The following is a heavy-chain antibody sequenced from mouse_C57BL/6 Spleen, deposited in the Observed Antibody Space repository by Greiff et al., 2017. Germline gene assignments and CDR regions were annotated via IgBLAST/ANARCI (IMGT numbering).Heavy chain of an antibody. V-gene: IGHV1-62-2*01. CDR3: ARHEGIGSSRYYAMDY. J-gene: IGHJ4*01. CDR1: GYTFTEYT. CDR2: FYPGSGSI. Sequence: VQVVESGAELVKPGASVKLSCKASGYTFTEYTIHWVKQRSGQGLEWIGWFYPGSGSIKYNEKFKDKATLTADKSSSTVYMELSRLTSEDSAVYFCARHEGIGSSRYYAMDYWGQGTSVTVSS. D-gene: IGHD1-1*01.